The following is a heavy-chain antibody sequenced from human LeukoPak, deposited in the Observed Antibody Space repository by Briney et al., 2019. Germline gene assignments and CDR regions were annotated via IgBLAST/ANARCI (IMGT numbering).Heavy chain of an antibody. J-gene: IGHJ5*02. CDR3: AKDRPRLLWFGELLSNWFDP. CDR2: ISGSGGST. CDR1: GFTFSSYA. D-gene: IGHD3-10*01. Sequence: PGGSLRLSCAASGFTFSSYAMSWVRQAPGKGLEWVSAISGSGGSTYYADSVKGRFTISRDNSKNTLYLQMNSLRAEDTAVYYYAKDRPRLLWFGELLSNWFDPWGQGALVTVSS. V-gene: IGHV3-23*01.